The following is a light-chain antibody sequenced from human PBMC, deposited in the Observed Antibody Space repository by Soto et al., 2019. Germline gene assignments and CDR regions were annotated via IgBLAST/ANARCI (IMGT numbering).Light chain of an antibody. Sequence: QAVLTQPPSVSGAPGQRVTISCTGSSSNIGAGYDVHWYQQLPGTAPKLLIYGNSNRPSGVPDRFSGSKSGTSASLAITGLQAEDDADYCCQSYVVFGGGTQLTVL. CDR2: GNS. V-gene: IGLV1-40*01. CDR1: SSNIGAGYD. J-gene: IGLJ2*01. CDR3: QSYVV.